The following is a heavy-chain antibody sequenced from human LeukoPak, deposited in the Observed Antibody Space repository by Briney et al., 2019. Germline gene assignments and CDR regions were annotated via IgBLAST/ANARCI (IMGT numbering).Heavy chain of an antibody. D-gene: IGHD6-13*01. CDR3: IKDAAYSSSWFGYFDY. CDR2: ITWDGDVT. CDR1: GFTFHDHT. V-gene: IGHV3-43*01. J-gene: IGHJ4*02. Sequence: PGGSLRLSCAASGFTFHDHTMHWVRHGPGKRLEWVALITWDGDVTHYADSVKGRFTISRDNSKNSLFLQMNSVTTEDTALYYCIKDAAYSSSWFGYFDYWGQGTLVTVSS.